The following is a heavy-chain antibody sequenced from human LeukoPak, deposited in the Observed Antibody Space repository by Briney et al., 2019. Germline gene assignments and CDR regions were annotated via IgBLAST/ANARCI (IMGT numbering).Heavy chain of an antibody. V-gene: IGHV4-30-4*07. CDR3: ARQDSGSYLSNYYYMDV. CDR1: GGSISSGGYS. J-gene: IGHJ6*03. CDR2: IYYSGST. Sequence: PSETLSLTCAVSGGSISSGGYSWSWIRQPPGKGLEWIGYIYYSGSTYYNPSLKSRVTISVDTSKNQFSLKLSSVTAADTAVYYCARQDSGSYLSNYYYMDVWGKGTTVTVSS. D-gene: IGHD1-26*01.